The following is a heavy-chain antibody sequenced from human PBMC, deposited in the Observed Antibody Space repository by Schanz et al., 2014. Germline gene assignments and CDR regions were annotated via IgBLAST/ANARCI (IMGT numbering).Heavy chain of an antibody. CDR3: ARENLNWEAFDI. J-gene: IGHJ3*02. CDR1: RFTFSDYW. CDR2: MNQDGSVK. V-gene: IGHV3-7*01. D-gene: IGHD7-27*01. Sequence: EVQLVESGGGLVKPGGSLRLSCAASRFTFSDYWMSWVRQAPGKGLEWVANMNQDGSVKNYVDSVKGRFTISRDNAKNSLYLQMNSLRAEDTAVYYCARENLNWEAFDIWGQGTVVTVSS.